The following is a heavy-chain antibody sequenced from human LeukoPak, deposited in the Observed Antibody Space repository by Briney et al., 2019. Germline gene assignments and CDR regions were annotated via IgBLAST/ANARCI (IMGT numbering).Heavy chain of an antibody. J-gene: IGHJ4*02. CDR1: GFTFTTYT. CDR2: ISSGSGHI. V-gene: IGHV3-21*06. Sequence: GGSLRLSCAASGFTFTTYTMNGVRQAPGKGLEWVSSISSGSGHIYYADSMKGRFTISRDNAKSSLYLQMNSLRVEDTAVYYCARGDGYFTYWGQGTLVTVSS. CDR3: ARGDGYFTY.